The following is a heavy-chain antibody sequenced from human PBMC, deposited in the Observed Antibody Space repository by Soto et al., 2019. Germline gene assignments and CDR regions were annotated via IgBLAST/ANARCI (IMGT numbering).Heavy chain of an antibody. D-gene: IGHD3-16*01. CDR3: ARNSRVGVFDY. V-gene: IGHV4-59*01. Sequence: SETLSLTCTVSGGSINSYYWSWIRQPPGKGLEWIGYIYYSGDTNYNPSLKSRVTISVDTSKNQFSLRLSSVTAADTAVYYCARNSRVGVFDYWGQGTLVTVSS. CDR1: GGSINSYY. J-gene: IGHJ4*02. CDR2: IYYSGDT.